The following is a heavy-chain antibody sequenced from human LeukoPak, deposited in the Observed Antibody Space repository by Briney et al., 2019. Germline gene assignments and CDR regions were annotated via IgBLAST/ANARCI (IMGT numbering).Heavy chain of an antibody. D-gene: IGHD2-2*01. V-gene: IGHV1-46*01. CDR2: INPSGGST. J-gene: IGHJ5*02. CDR3: ARGRVPAAARGNWFDP. Sequence: GASVKVSCKASGYTFTSYYMHWVRQAPGQGLEWMGIINPSGGSTSYAQKFQGRVTMTRDMSTSTVYMELSSLRSEDTAVYYCARGRVPAAARGNWFDPWGQGTLVTLSS. CDR1: GYTFTSYY.